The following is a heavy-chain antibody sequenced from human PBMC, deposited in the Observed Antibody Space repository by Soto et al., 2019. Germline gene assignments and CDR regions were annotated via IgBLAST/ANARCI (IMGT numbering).Heavy chain of an antibody. CDR3: ARALAGDSSGYYFLPIYYFDY. CDR2: ISAYNGNT. Sequence: SVKVSCKASGYTFTSYGISWVRQAPGQGLEWMGWISAYNGNTNYAQKLQGRVTMTTDTSTSTAYMELRSLRSDDTAVYYCARALAGDSSGYYFLPIYYFDYWGQGTLVTVSS. D-gene: IGHD3-22*01. J-gene: IGHJ4*02. CDR1: GYTFTSYG. V-gene: IGHV1-18*01.